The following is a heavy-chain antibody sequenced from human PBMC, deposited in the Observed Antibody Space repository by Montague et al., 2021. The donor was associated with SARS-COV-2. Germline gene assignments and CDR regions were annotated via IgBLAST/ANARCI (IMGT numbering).Heavy chain of an antibody. J-gene: IGHJ3*01. CDR1: GFSFDNFS. D-gene: IGHD3-10*01. Sequence: SLRLSCAASGFSFDNFSIHWVRQAPGKGLEWVSVISYDGSNKNFADSVKGRFIISRDSSQNTAYLQMNSLRVEDTAMYYCVKASQLLWLEQFARDAFDLWGQGTLVTVSS. CDR3: VKASQLLWLEQFARDAFDL. CDR2: ISYDGSNK. V-gene: IGHV3-30*18.